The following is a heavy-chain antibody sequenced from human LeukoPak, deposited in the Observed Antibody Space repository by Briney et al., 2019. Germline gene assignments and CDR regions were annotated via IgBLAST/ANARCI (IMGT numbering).Heavy chain of an antibody. V-gene: IGHV3-30*18. CDR3: AKESSGWYGGYFDY. CDR2: ISYDGSSK. Sequence: GRSLRLSCAASGFTFSSYGMHWVRQAPGKGLEWVAVISYDGSSKYYADSVKGRFTISRDDSKNTLYLQMNSLRAEDTAVYYCAKESSGWYGGYFDYWGQGTLVTVSS. J-gene: IGHJ4*02. CDR1: GFTFSSYG. D-gene: IGHD6-19*01.